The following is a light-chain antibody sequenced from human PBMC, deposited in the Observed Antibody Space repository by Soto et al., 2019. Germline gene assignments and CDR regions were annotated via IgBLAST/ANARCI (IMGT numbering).Light chain of an antibody. Sequence: IVLTHSPATLSFSPGERATLSCRASQSVSSNLAWYQQKPGQAPRLLIYGASTRATGIPARFSGSGSGTEFTLTISSLQSEDFAVYYCQQYNNWPWTFGQGTKVDIK. J-gene: IGKJ1*01. CDR3: QQYNNWPWT. CDR2: GAS. CDR1: QSVSSN. V-gene: IGKV3-15*01.